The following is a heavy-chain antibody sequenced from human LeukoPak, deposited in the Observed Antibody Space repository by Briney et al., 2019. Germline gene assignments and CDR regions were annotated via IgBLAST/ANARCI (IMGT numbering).Heavy chain of an antibody. V-gene: IGHV3-48*02. D-gene: IGHD2-8*01. J-gene: IGHJ4*02. CDR1: GFTFSSYG. CDR2: ISSSSGSI. Sequence: GGSLRLSCAASGFTFSSYGINWVRQAPGKGLEWVSYISSSSGSIYYADSVKGRFSISRDNAKSSVSLHMNSLRDEDTAVYYCARGCDTNCFFNDYWGQGTLVTVSS. CDR3: ARGCDTNCFFNDY.